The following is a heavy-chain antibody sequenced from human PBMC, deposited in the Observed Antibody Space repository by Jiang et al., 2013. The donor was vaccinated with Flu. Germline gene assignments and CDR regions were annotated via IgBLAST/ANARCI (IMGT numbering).Heavy chain of an antibody. CDR1: GYTFTGYY. CDR3: ARGQDFWSGLIPYYFDY. Sequence: SGAEVKKPGASVKVSCKASGYTFTGYYMHWVRQAPGQGLEWMGWINPNSGGTNYAQKFQGWVTMTRDTSISTAYMELSRLRSDDTAVYYCARGQDFWSGLIPYYFDYWGQGTLVTVSS. D-gene: IGHD3-3*01. CDR2: INPNSGGT. J-gene: IGHJ4*02. V-gene: IGHV1-2*04.